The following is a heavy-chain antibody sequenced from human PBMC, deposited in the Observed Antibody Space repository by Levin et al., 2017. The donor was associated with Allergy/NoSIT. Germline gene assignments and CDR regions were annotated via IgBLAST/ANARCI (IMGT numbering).Heavy chain of an antibody. CDR1: GFTFSSYS. V-gene: IGHV3-48*01. J-gene: IGHJ4*02. CDR3: ARGGAMDILDY. D-gene: IGHD2-2*03. CDR2: ISSSSSTI. Sequence: PGESLKISCAASGFTFSSYSMNWVRQAPEKGLEWVSYISSSSSTIYYADSVKGRFTISRDNAKNSLYLQMNSLRAEDTAVYYCARGGAMDILDYWGQGTLVTVSS.